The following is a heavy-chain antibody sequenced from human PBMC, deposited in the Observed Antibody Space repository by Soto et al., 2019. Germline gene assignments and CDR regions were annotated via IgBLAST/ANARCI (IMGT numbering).Heavy chain of an antibody. V-gene: IGHV3-9*01. CDR1: GFTFDEYA. Sequence: GGSLRLSCAASGFTFDEYAMHWVRQAPGKGLEWVSGISWNSDSIGNADSVKGRVTISRDNAKNSLYLQMNSLRPEDTALYYCAKDKVKYSTTWYYFDYWGQGTLVTVSS. CDR2: ISWNSDSI. J-gene: IGHJ4*02. D-gene: IGHD6-13*01. CDR3: AKDKVKYSTTWYYFDY.